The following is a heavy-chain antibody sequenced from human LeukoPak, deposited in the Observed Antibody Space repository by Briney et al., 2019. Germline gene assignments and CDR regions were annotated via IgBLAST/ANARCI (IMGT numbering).Heavy chain of an antibody. J-gene: IGHJ4*02. D-gene: IGHD4-23*01. CDR1: GFTFSSYW. CDR2: IKQDGREK. V-gene: IGHV3-7*01. Sequence: GGSLRLSCAASGFTFSSYWMSWVRQAPGKGLEWVANIKQDGREKYYVDSVKGRFTISRDNAKNSLYLQMNSLRAEDTAVYYCASSVVTPQAGYWGQGTLVTVSS. CDR3: ASSVVTPQAGY.